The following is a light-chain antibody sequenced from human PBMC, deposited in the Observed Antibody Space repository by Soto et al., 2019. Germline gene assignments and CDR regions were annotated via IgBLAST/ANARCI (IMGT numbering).Light chain of an antibody. CDR3: SSYAGSDNYV. Sequence: QSVLTQPPSASGSPGQSVTISCSGTSIDTGDYNYVSWYQQHPGKAPKLMIYEVSKRPSGVPDRFSGSKSGNTASLTVSGLQAEDEADYYCSSYAGSDNYVFGTGTKVTV. CDR2: EVS. V-gene: IGLV2-8*01. CDR1: SIDTGDYNY. J-gene: IGLJ1*01.